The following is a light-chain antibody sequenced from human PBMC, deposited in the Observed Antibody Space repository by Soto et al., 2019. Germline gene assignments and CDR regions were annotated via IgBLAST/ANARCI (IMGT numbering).Light chain of an antibody. J-gene: IGLJ2*01. V-gene: IGLV2-14*01. CDR2: DVS. CDR1: SSDVGGYDY. CDR3: SSYTSSTTLV. Sequence: QSALTQPASVSGSPGQSITISCTGTSSDVGGYDYVSWYQQHPGKARKLMIDDVSNRPSGISNRFSGSKSGNTASLTISGLQAEDEADYYCSSYTSSTTLVFGGGTKVTVL.